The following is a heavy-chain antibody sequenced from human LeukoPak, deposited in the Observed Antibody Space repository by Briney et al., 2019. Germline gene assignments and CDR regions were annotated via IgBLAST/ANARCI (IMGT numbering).Heavy chain of an antibody. D-gene: IGHD6-19*01. CDR2: INAGNGNT. CDR3: ARPTEGAVAGTLQH. V-gene: IGHV1-3*01. CDR1: GYTFTSYA. Sequence: ASVKVSCKASGYTFTSYAMHWVRQAPGQRLEWMGWINAGNGNTKYSQKFQGRVTITRDTSASTAYMELSSLRSEDTAVYYCARPTEGAVAGTLQHWGQGTLVTVSS. J-gene: IGHJ1*01.